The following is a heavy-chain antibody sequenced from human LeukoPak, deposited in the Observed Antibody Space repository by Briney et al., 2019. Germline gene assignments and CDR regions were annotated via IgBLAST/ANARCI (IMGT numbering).Heavy chain of an antibody. D-gene: IGHD5-24*01. Sequence: GGSLRLSCAASGFTFRSYSMKWVRQAPGKGLEGVSFISGMSSTIYYADSVKGRFTISRDNAKNSVYLQMNSLRDEDTAVYYCARDSSDAYNPEPGYWGQGTLVTVSS. J-gene: IGHJ4*02. CDR2: ISGMSSTI. CDR3: ARDSSDAYNPEPGY. V-gene: IGHV3-48*02. CDR1: GFTFRSYS.